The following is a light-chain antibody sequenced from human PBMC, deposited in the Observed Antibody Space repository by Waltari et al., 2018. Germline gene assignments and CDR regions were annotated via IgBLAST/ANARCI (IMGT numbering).Light chain of an antibody. Sequence: QSVLTQPPSPSRTPGQKITISRSGRASNIGTNYVYWYHYLPAMATKLLIYSNSQRPSGVPARFSGSKSGKSASLAINGLRSEDEANYYCAAWDDTLRMVFGGGTKLTVL. CDR3: AAWDDTLRMV. V-gene: IGLV1-47*02. CDR1: ASNIGTNY. CDR2: SNS. J-gene: IGLJ2*01.